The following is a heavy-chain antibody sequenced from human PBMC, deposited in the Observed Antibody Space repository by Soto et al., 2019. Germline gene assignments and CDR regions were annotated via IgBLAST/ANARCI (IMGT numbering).Heavy chain of an antibody. V-gene: IGHV3-11*01. Sequence: GGSLRLSCAASGFTFSDYYMSWIRQAPGKGLEWVSYISSSGSTIYYADSVKGRFTISRDNAKNSLYLQMNSLRAEDTAVYHCARYSSAWSYAFDIWGQGTMVTVSS. CDR3: ARYSSAWSYAFDI. D-gene: IGHD6-19*01. J-gene: IGHJ3*02. CDR1: GFTFSDYY. CDR2: ISSSGSTI.